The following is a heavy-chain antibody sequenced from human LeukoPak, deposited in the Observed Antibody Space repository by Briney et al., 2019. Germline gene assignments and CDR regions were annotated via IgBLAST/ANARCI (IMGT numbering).Heavy chain of an antibody. Sequence: GGSLRLSCAASAFSLNAYNMNWVRQAPGKGLEWVSSISYTGTYIYYADSVKGRFTISRDNAQNSLYLQMNSLRAEDTAVYYCKAASDAFDIWGQGTMVTVSS. CDR1: AFSLNAYN. J-gene: IGHJ3*02. V-gene: IGHV3-21*01. CDR3: KAASDAFDI. CDR2: ISYTGTYI. D-gene: IGHD6-13*01.